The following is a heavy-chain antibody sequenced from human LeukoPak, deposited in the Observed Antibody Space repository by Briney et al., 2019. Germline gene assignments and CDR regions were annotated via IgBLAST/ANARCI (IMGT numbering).Heavy chain of an antibody. Sequence: PSETLSLTCAVYGGSFSGYYWSWIRQPPGKGLEWIGEINHSGSTNYNPSLKSRVTISVDTSKNQFSLKLSSVTAADTAVYYCARLSGERRYYYYYMDVWGKGTTVTVSS. V-gene: IGHV4-34*01. J-gene: IGHJ6*03. CDR2: INHSGST. CDR1: GGSFSGYY. CDR3: ARLSGERRYYYYYMDV. D-gene: IGHD3-10*01.